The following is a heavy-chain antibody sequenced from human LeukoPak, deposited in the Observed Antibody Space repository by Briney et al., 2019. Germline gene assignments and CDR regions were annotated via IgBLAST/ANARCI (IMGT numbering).Heavy chain of an antibody. Sequence: GGSLRLSCAASGVTFRSYGMHWVRQAPGKGLEGVALISADGNDKLYGDSVRGRFTISREDSKSTLYLQMNSLRAEDTAVYYCTTKVIRGNSGDDYDDWGQGTLVTVSS. CDR2: ISADGNDK. V-gene: IGHV3-30*03. D-gene: IGHD5-12*01. J-gene: IGHJ4*02. CDR1: GVTFRSYG. CDR3: TTKVIRGNSGDDYDD.